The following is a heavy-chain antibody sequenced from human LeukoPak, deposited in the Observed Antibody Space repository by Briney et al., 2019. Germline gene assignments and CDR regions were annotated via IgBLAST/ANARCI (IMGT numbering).Heavy chain of an antibody. Sequence: GASVKVSCKASGGTFSSYAISWVRQAPGQGLEWMGGIIPIFGTANYAQKFQGRVAITADKSTSTAYMELSSLTSEDTAVYYCARDCEVWSGSVVTTVCGRSASDIWGQGTLVTVSS. V-gene: IGHV1-69*06. D-gene: IGHD2-21*02. J-gene: IGHJ4*02. CDR3: ARDCEVWSGSVVTTVCGRSASDI. CDR1: GGTFSSYA. CDR2: IIPIFGTA.